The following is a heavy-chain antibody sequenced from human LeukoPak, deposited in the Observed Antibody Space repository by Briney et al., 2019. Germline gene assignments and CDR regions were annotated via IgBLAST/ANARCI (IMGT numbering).Heavy chain of an antibody. V-gene: IGHV3-23*01. CDR2: ISNSGGST. CDR1: GFTFSSYA. CDR3: AKSKGGSVAGIDF. D-gene: IGHD6-19*01. Sequence: GGSLRLSCAASGFTFSSYAVSWVRQAPGKGLEWLSSISNSGGSTYYADSVKGRFTISRDNAYNTLYLQMNSPRVEDTAVYYCAKSKGGSVAGIDFWGQGTLVTVSS. J-gene: IGHJ4*02.